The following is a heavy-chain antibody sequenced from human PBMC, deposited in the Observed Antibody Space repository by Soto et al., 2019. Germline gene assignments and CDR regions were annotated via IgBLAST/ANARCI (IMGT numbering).Heavy chain of an antibody. CDR1: GYTFTSNN. CDR3: ARDIALDGRGRWFDP. D-gene: IGHD6-13*01. Sequence: GASVKVSCKASGYTFTSNNIHWVRRAPGQGLEWMGRINPSSGGTTYAQKFQGRVSMIRDTSTSTVYMELSSLRSDDTAVYYCARDIALDGRGRWFDPWGQGSLVTVSS. J-gene: IGHJ5*02. CDR2: INPSSGGT. V-gene: IGHV1-46*01.